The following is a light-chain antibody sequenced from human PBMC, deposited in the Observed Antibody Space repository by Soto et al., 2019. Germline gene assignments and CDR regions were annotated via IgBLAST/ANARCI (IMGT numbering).Light chain of an antibody. V-gene: IGLV2-14*03. CDR1: SSDVGGYNY. CDR2: DVS. CDR3: CSYRARSTTHYV. J-gene: IGLJ1*01. Sequence: QSALTQPASLSGSPGQSITISCTGTSSDVGGYNYVSWYQQHPGKAPKLMIYDVSNRPSGVSNRFSGSKSGNTASLTISGFQAEDEADAYCCSYRARSTTHYVFGTGTKLTVL.